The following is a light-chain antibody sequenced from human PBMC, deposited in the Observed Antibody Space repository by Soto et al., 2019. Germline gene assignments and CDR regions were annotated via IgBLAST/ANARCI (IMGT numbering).Light chain of an antibody. J-gene: IGLJ2*01. Sequence: QAVVTQPPSLSAAPGQTVTISCSGNSSNIGNSYVSWYQQVPGTAPKLLIYDNVERPSGTPDRFSGSKSGTSATLAITGLQTGDEADYYCAAWSGGLSGGRVFGGGTKVTVL. CDR2: DNV. CDR3: AAWSGGLSGGRV. CDR1: SSNIGNSY. V-gene: IGLV1-51*01.